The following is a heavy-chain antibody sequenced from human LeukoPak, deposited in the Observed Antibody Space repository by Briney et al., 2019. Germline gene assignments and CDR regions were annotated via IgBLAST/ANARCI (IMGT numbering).Heavy chain of an antibody. CDR1: GGSISSYY. CDR2: IYYSGST. CDR3: ARDRGSSGWYRDFDY. Sequence: SETLSLTCTVSGGSISSYYWSWIRQLPGKGLEWIGYIYYSGSTNYNPSLKSRVTISVDTSKNQFSLKLSSVTAADTAVYYCARDRGSSGWYRDFDYWGQGTLVTVSS. D-gene: IGHD6-19*01. V-gene: IGHV4-59*01. J-gene: IGHJ4*02.